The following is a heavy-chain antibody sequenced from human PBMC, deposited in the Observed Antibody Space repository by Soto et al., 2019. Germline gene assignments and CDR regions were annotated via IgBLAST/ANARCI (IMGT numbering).Heavy chain of an antibody. D-gene: IGHD1-26*01. J-gene: IGHJ4*02. Sequence: QVQLVESGGGMVQPGRSLRLSCAASGFSFSGYGMHWVRQAPGKGLEWVAVISYDGGNTYYADSVKGRFTVSRDNSKNTLFLQMNSLRTEDTAVYYCAKSLLLYSGNNDDCWGQGTLVTVSS. V-gene: IGHV3-30*18. CDR2: ISYDGGNT. CDR3: AKSLLLYSGNNDDC. CDR1: GFSFSGYG.